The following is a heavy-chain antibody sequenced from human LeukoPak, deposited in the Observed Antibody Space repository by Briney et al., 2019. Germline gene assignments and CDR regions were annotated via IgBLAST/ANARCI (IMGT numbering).Heavy chain of an antibody. Sequence: PGGSLRLSCAPSGFIFSNFGMHWVRQAPGKGLEWLAFIRYDGSHKYYADSVEGRFTISRDNAKNSLYLQMNSLRAEDTAVYYCARDRPSDYWGQGTLVTVSS. J-gene: IGHJ4*02. CDR3: ARDRPSDY. V-gene: IGHV3-30*02. CDR1: GFIFSNFG. CDR2: IRYDGSHK.